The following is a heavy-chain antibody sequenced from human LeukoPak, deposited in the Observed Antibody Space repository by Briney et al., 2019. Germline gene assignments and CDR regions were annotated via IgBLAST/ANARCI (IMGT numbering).Heavy chain of an antibody. J-gene: IGHJ4*02. Sequence: GGSLRLSCAASGFTFSSYCMNWVRRAPGKGLEWVSSISSSSYIYYADSVKGRFTISRDNAKNSLYLQMNSLRAEDTAVYYCARDQRPYWGQGTLVTVSS. CDR1: GFTFSSYC. V-gene: IGHV3-21*01. CDR3: ARDQRPY. CDR2: ISSSSYI.